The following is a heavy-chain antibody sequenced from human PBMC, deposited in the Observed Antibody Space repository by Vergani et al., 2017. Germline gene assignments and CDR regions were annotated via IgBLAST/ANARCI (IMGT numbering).Heavy chain of an antibody. J-gene: IGHJ5*02. CDR3: ARWGYQLLQADWFDP. CDR2: INHSGST. V-gene: IGHV4-34*01. CDR1: GGSFSGYY. D-gene: IGHD2-2*01. Sequence: QVQLQQWGAGLLKPSETLSLTCAVYGGSFSGYYWSWIRQPPGKGLEWIGEINHSGSTNYNPSLKSRVTISVDTSKNQFSLKLSSVTAADTAVYYCARWGYQLLQADWFDPWGQGTLVTVSS.